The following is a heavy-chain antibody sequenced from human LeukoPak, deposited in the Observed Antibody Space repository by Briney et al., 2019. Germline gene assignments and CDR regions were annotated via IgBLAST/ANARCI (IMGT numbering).Heavy chain of an antibody. CDR3: ARPIAAAGSSWFDP. CDR2: IIPIFGTA. Sequence: SVKVSCKASGGTFSSYAISWVRQAPGRGLEWMGGIIPIFGTANYAQKFQGRVTITTDESTSTAYMELSSLRSEDTAVYYCARPIAAAGSSWFDPWGQGTPVTVSS. CDR1: GGTFSSYA. V-gene: IGHV1-69*05. J-gene: IGHJ5*02. D-gene: IGHD6-13*01.